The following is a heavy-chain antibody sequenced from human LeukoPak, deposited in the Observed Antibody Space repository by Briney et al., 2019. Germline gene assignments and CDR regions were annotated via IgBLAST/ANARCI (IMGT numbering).Heavy chain of an antibody. Sequence: SETLSLTCTVSGGSISSYYWSWIRQPAGKGLEWIGRIYTSGSTNYNPSLKSRVTISVDTSKNQFSLKLSSVTAADTAVYYCARHHVLLWFGDTHWFDPWGQGTLVTVSS. V-gene: IGHV4-4*07. CDR2: IYTSGST. CDR1: GGSISSYY. D-gene: IGHD3-10*01. J-gene: IGHJ5*02. CDR3: ARHHVLLWFGDTHWFDP.